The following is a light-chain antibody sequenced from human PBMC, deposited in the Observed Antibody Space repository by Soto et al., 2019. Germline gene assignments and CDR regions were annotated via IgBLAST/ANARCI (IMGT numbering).Light chain of an antibody. V-gene: IGKV3-15*01. CDR1: QSVSSN. J-gene: IGKJ1*01. CDR3: QQYNNWPRT. CDR2: GAS. Sequence: EIAMTQSPPTLSVSPGERATLCCRASQSVSSNLAWYQQKPGQAPRLLIYGASTRATGIPARLSGSGSGTEFTLTISSLQSEDFAVYYCQQYNNWPRTFGQGTKVDIK.